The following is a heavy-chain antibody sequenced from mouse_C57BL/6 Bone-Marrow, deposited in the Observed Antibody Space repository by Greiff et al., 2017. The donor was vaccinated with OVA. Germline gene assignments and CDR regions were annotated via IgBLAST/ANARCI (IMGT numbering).Heavy chain of an antibody. CDR1: GYSITSGYY. CDR2: ISYDGSN. J-gene: IGHJ4*01. V-gene: IGHV3-6*01. Sequence: VQLQQSGPGLVKPSQSLSLTCSVTGYSITSGYYWNWIRQFPGNKLEWMGYISYDGSNNYNPSLKNRISITRDTSKNQFFLKLNSVTTEDTATYYCARPSSGPYAMDYWGQGTSVTVSS. CDR3: ARPSSGPYAMDY.